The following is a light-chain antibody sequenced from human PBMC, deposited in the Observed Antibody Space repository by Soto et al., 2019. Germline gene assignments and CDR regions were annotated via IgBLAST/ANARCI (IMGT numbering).Light chain of an antibody. V-gene: IGLV2-11*01. CDR2: DVS. CDR3: CSFAGTYTLGYV. Sequence: QSVLTQPRSVSGSPGQSVTISCTGTSSDLGGYNYVSWYQQRPGKAPKLMIYDVSQRPSGVPDRFSGSKSGNTASLTISGLQAEDEAHYYCCSFAGTYTLGYVFGIGTKLTVL. J-gene: IGLJ1*01. CDR1: SSDLGGYNY.